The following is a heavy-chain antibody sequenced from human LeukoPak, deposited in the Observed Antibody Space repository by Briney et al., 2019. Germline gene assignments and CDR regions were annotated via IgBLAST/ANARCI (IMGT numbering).Heavy chain of an antibody. V-gene: IGHV4-59*01. CDR3: AREGTAGTNLNWFDP. D-gene: IGHD1-1*01. CDR1: GGSISSYY. CDR2: IYSSGST. J-gene: IGHJ5*02. Sequence: PSETLSLTCTVSGGSISSYYWSWIRQPPGKGLEWIGYIYSSGSTNYNPSLKSRVTISVDTSKNQFSLKLSSVTAADTAVYYCAREGTAGTNLNWFDPWGQGTLVTVSS.